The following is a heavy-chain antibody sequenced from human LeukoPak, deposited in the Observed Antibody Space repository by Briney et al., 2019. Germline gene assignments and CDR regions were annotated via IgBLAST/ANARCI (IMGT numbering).Heavy chain of an antibody. CDR3: ARDRNDWALDY. J-gene: IGHJ4*02. D-gene: IGHD1-1*01. CDR2: VYYSGST. Sequence: PSQTLSLTCTVSGGSISSGGYYWSWICQHPGKGLEWIGYVYYSGSTYYNPSLKSRVTISVDTSKNQFSLKLSSVTAADTAVYYCARDRNDWALDYWGQGTLVTVSS. CDR1: GGSISSGGYY. V-gene: IGHV4-31*03.